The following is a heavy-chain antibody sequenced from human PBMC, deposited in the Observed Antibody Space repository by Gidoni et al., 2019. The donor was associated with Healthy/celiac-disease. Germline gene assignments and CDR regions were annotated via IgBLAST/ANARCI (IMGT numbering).Heavy chain of an antibody. J-gene: IGHJ6*02. CDR2: ISGSGGST. CDR3: AKEGDYYDSSGSLNYGMDV. V-gene: IGHV3-23*01. CDR1: GFTFSSYA. D-gene: IGHD3-22*01. Sequence: EVQLLESGGGLVQPGGSLRLSCAASGFTFSSYAISWVRQAPGKGLEWVSAISGSGGSTYYADSVKGRFTISRDNSKNTLYLQMNSLRAEDTAVYYCAKEGDYYDSSGSLNYGMDVWGQGTTVTVSS.